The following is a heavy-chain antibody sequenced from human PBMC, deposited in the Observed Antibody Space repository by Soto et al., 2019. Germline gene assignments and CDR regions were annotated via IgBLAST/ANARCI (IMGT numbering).Heavy chain of an antibody. V-gene: IGHV1-69*13. CDR1: GGTFSSYA. Sequence: SVKVSCKASGGTFSSYAIGWVRQAPGQGLEWMGGIIPIFGTANYAQKFQGRVTITADESTSTAYMELSSLRSEDTAVYYCARGPPGYSSGWYGDYWGQGTLVTVSS. CDR3: ARGPPGYSSGWYGDY. J-gene: IGHJ4*02. D-gene: IGHD6-19*01. CDR2: IIPIFGTA.